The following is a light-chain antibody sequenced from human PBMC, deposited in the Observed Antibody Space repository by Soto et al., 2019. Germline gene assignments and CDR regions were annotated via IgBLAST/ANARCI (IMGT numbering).Light chain of an antibody. CDR2: EGS. CDR3: CSYAGSSTYAV. Sequence: QSALTQPASVAGSPGQSITISCTGTSSDVGSYNLVSWYQQHPGKAPKLMIYEGSKRPSGVSNRFSGSQSGNTASLTSSGLQAEDEADYYCCSYAGSSTYAVFGGGTQLTVL. J-gene: IGLJ7*01. V-gene: IGLV2-23*01. CDR1: SSDVGSYNL.